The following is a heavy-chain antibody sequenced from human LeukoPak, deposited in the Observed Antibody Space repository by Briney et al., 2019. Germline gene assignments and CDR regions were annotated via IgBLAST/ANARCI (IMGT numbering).Heavy chain of an antibody. V-gene: IGHV3-30*02. Sequence: GGSLRLSCAASGFTFSSYGMHWVRQAPGKGLEWVAFIRYDGSNKYYADSVKGRFTISTENSKNTLYLQMNSLRAEDTAVYYCANGLGYCSGGSCPYQYWGQGTLVTVSS. CDR2: IRYDGSNK. J-gene: IGHJ4*02. CDR1: GFTFSSYG. D-gene: IGHD2-15*01. CDR3: ANGLGYCSGGSCPYQY.